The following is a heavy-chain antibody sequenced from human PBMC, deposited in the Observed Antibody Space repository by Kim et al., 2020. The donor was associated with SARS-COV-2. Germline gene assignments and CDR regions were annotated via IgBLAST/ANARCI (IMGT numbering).Heavy chain of an antibody. D-gene: IGHD5-12*01. CDR2: INHSGST. CDR3: ASSYSGYDWGPRNYGMDV. J-gene: IGHJ6*02. Sequence: SETLSLTCAVYGGSFSGYYWSWIRQPPGKGLEWIGEINHSGSTNYNASLKSRVTISVDTSKNQFSLKLSSVTAADTAVYYCASSYSGYDWGPRNYGMDVWGQGTTVTVSS. CDR1: GGSFSGYY. V-gene: IGHV4-34*01.